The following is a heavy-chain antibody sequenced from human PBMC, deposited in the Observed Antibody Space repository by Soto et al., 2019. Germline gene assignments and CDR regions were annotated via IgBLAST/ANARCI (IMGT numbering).Heavy chain of an antibody. Sequence: PSETLSHTCSVSGGSISGGVYYWSWFRQHPGKGLEWIGYIYYSGSTYYNPSLKSRLTISVDTSKNQFSLKLSSVTAADTAVYYCARPTRQWLGLRYYYGMDVWGQGTTVT. D-gene: IGHD6-19*01. V-gene: IGHV4-31*03. CDR3: ARPTRQWLGLRYYYGMDV. CDR1: GGSISGGVYY. J-gene: IGHJ6*02. CDR2: IYYSGST.